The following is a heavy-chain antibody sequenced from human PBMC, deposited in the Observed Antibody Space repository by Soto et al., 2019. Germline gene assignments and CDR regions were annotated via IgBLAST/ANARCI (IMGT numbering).Heavy chain of an antibody. J-gene: IGHJ4*01. D-gene: IGHD2-15*01. CDR1: GFTFSSYW. CDR3: ARGYCSGGTCYSPVSNFDC. Sequence: GWSLRLSCAASGFTFSSYWMSWVRQAPGKGLEWVANIKQDGSEKYYVDSVKGRFTISRDNAKNSLYLQMNSLRAEDTSFYYCARGYCSGGTCYSPVSNFDCWGHGTLVTVSS. CDR2: IKQDGSEK. V-gene: IGHV3-7*01.